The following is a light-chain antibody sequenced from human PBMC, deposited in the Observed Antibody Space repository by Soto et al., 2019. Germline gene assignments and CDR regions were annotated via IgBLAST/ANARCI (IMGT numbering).Light chain of an antibody. CDR3: QQSYSSPPT. J-gene: IGKJ1*01. Sequence: DLQMTQSPSSLSASVGDRVTITCRASQSISSYLNWYQQKPGKAPKLLIYAASSLQRGVPSRFSGSRSGPDFTLTISSLQPEDFATYYCQQSYSSPPTFGQGTKVDIK. CDR1: QSISSY. V-gene: IGKV1-39*01. CDR2: AAS.